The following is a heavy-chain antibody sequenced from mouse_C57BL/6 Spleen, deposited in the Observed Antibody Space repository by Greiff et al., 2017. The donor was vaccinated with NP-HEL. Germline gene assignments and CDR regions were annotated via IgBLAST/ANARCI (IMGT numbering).Heavy chain of an antibody. D-gene: IGHD1-1*01. CDR3: AREGDYGSSYGYYAMDY. CDR2: IDPSDSYT. V-gene: IGHV1-69*01. J-gene: IGHJ4*01. Sequence: VQLQQPGAELVMPGASVKLSCKASGYTFTSYWMHWVKQRPGPGLAWIGEIDPSDSYTNYNQKFKGKSTLTVDKSSSTAYMQLSSLTSEDSAVYYCAREGDYGSSYGYYAMDYWGQGTSVTVSS. CDR1: GYTFTSYW.